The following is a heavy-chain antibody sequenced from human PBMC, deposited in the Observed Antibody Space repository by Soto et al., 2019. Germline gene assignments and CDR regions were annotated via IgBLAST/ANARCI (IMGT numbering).Heavy chain of an antibody. CDR3: SHVYGGDDNFAY. CDR1: GFSLSTSGVG. D-gene: IGHD5-12*01. J-gene: IGHJ4*02. CDR2: IYLDDDK. Sequence: QITLKESGPTLVKPTQTLTLTCTFSGFSLSTSGVGVGWIRQPPGKALEWLALIYLDDDKRYSPSLKSRLTTTKDTAKNQVVLTMTNMDPVDTATYYCSHVYGGDDNFAYWGQGTLVTVSS. V-gene: IGHV2-5*02.